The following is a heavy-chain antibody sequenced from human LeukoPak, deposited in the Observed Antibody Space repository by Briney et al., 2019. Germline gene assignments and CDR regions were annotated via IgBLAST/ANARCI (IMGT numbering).Heavy chain of an antibody. J-gene: IGHJ4*02. Sequence: SETLSLTCTVSGGSISSSSYYWGWIRQPPGKGLEWIGSIYYSGSTYYNPSLKSRVTISVDTSKNQFSLKLSSVTAADTAVYYCARRGPLPRGFDYWGQGTLVTVSS. V-gene: IGHV4-39*07. CDR2: IYYSGST. CDR1: GGSISSSSYY. CDR3: ARRGPLPRGFDY. D-gene: IGHD5-12*01.